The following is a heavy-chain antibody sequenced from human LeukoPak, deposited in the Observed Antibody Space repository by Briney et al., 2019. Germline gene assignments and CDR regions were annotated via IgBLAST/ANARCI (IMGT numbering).Heavy chain of an antibody. CDR2: ISGGGGST. V-gene: IGHV3-23*01. D-gene: IGHD6-13*01. J-gene: IGHJ4*02. CDR1: GFTFSSYG. CDR3: AKGFSSSWRGFGY. Sequence: GGSLRLSCAASGFTFSSYGMSWVRQAPGKGLEWVSTISGGGGSTDYADSVKGRFTISRDNSKNTLYLQMNSLRAEDTAVYYCAKGFSSSWRGFGYWGQGTLVTVSS.